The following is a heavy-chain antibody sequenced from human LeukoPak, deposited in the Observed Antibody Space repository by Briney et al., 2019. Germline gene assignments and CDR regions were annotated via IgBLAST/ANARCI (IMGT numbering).Heavy chain of an antibody. D-gene: IGHD6-13*01. CDR1: GFTFSNYW. J-gene: IGHJ4*02. CDR2: INQGGTEK. Sequence: PGGSLRLSCAASGFTFSNYWMTWVRQAPGKGPEWVASINQGGTEKQYAESVKGRFTISRDNAQNSLYLQVSGLRVDDTALYYRVTDLQQQVRGWGHWGQGTLVTVSS. CDR3: VTDLQQQVRGWGH. V-gene: IGHV3-7*01.